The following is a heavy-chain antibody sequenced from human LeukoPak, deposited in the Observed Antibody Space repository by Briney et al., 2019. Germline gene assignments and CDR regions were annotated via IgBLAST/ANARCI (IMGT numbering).Heavy chain of an antibody. D-gene: IGHD6-13*01. CDR1: GFTFSSYS. J-gene: IGHJ6*03. CDR3: ARLPLRQQLEGRYYYYMDV. CDR2: ISSSSSYI. V-gene: IGHV3-21*01. Sequence: GGSLRLSCAASGFTFSSYSMNWVRQAPGKGLEWVSSISSSSSYIYYADSVKGRFTISRDNAKNSLYLQMNSLRAEDTAVYYCARLPLRQQLEGRYYYYMDVWGKGTTVTVSS.